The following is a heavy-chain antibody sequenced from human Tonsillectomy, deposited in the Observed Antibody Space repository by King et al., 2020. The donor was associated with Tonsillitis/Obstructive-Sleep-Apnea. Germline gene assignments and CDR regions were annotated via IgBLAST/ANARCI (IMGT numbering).Heavy chain of an antibody. CDR1: GFSLSTSGVG. V-gene: IGHV2-5*02. J-gene: IGHJ6*03. D-gene: IGHD3-3*01. Sequence: ITLKESGPTLVKPTQTLTLTCTFSGFSLSTSGVGVGWIRQPPGKALEWLALIYWDDDKRYSPSLKSRLTITKDTSKNQVVLTMTNMDPVDTATYYWAHTFSPQSYYDFWSGYYTNYYYYYMDVWGKGTTVTVSS. CDR3: AHTFSPQSYYDFWSGYYTNYYYYYMDV. CDR2: IYWDDDK.